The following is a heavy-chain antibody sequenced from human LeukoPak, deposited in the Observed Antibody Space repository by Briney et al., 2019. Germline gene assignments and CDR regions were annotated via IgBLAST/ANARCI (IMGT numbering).Heavy chain of an antibody. CDR2: IYYSGST. J-gene: IGHJ4*02. CDR3: AGQQTSSSWFFDY. CDR1: GGSISSSSYY. V-gene: IGHV4-39*01. D-gene: IGHD6-13*01. Sequence: SETLSLTCTVSGGSISSSSYYWGWIRQPPGKGLEWIGSIYYSGSTYYNPSLKSRVTISVDTSKNQFSLKLSSVTAADTAVYYCAGQQTSSSWFFDYWGQGTLVTVSS.